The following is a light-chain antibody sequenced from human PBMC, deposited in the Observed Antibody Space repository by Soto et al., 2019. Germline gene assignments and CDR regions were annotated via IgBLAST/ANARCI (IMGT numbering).Light chain of an antibody. J-gene: IGLJ3*02. CDR2: STN. CDR3: VLYMGSGIGV. V-gene: IGLV8-61*01. Sequence: QTVVTQEPSFSVSPGGTVTLTCGLSSGSVSTSYYPSWYQQTPGQAPRTLIYSTNTRSSGVPDRFSGSMLGNKAALTITGAQADDESDYYCVLYMGSGIGVFGGGTKVTVL. CDR1: SGSVSTSYY.